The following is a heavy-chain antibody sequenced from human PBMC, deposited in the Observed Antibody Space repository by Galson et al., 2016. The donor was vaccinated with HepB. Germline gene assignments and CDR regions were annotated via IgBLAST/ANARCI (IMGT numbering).Heavy chain of an antibody. CDR2: INTNNGNT. V-gene: IGHV1-18*01. CDR1: GYSFSGFG. J-gene: IGHJ4*02. CDR3: ARDLHMLRRDGPRGGRPIATGILDF. Sequence: SVKVSCKASGYSFSGFGISWVRQAPGQGLQWMGWINTNNGNTTYAEQLQARVTMTTDTSTSTAYMDLRSLRSDDTAVYYCARDLHMLRRDGPRGGRPIATGILDFWGQGTLVTVSS. D-gene: IGHD5-24*01.